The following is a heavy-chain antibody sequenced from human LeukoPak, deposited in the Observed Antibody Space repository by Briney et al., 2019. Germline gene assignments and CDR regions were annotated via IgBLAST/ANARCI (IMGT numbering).Heavy chain of an antibody. V-gene: IGHV1-46*01. CDR1: GYTFTSYY. CDR2: INPSGGST. D-gene: IGHD4-17*01. Sequence: ASVKVSCKASGYTFTSYYMHWVRQAPGQGLEWMGIINPSGGSTSCAQKFQGRVTMTRDTSTSTAYMELRSLRSDDTAVYYCASLPSFSTVTTSYWGQGTLVTVSS. CDR3: ASLPSFSTVTTSY. J-gene: IGHJ4*02.